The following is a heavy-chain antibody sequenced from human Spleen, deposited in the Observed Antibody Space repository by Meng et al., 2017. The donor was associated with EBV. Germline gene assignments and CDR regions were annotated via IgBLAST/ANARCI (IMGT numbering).Heavy chain of an antibody. V-gene: IGHV1-69*01. CDR3: ARGDTLLEWFVHSGY. J-gene: IGHJ4*02. CDR1: GRSFSSYG. Sequence: HVQLVPDGDELKKPGYTVKVSWTASGRSFSSYGSNWVRQAPGQRLEWMGGIIPLFGTTNYAQKFQGRVTITADESTSTVYMQLNSLRADDTAVYFCARGDTLLEWFVHSGYWGQGTLVTVSS. CDR2: IIPLFGTT. D-gene: IGHD3-3*01.